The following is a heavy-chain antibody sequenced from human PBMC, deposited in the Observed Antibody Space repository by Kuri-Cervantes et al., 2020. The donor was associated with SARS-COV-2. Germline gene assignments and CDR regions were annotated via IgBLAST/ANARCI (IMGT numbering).Heavy chain of an antibody. J-gene: IGHJ4*02. CDR1: GFTFSSYA. CDR3: ATGLDTAMVTGFEYYFDY. V-gene: IGHV3-23*01. Sequence: GESLKISCAASGFTFSSYAMSWVRQAPGKGLEWVSAISGSGGSTYYADSVKGRSTISRDNSKNTLYLQMNSLRAEDTAVYYCATGLDTAMVTGFEYYFDYWGQGTRVTVSS. D-gene: IGHD5-18*01. CDR2: ISGSGGST.